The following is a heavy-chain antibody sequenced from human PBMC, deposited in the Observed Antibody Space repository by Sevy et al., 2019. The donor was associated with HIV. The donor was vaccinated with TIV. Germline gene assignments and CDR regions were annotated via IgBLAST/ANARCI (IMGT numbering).Heavy chain of an antibody. CDR3: ARDSVGFRARNGEGFD. CDR1: GFTFDDYT. J-gene: IGHJ4*02. CDR2: FSWDGRGT. Sequence: GGSLRLSCAASGFTFDDYTMHWVRQAPGKGLEWVSLFSWDGRGTFYADSVRGRFTISRDNSKNSLFLQMNSLRTEDTALYYCARDSVGFRARNGEGFDWGQGTQVTVSS. V-gene: IGHV3-43*01. D-gene: IGHD3-10*01.